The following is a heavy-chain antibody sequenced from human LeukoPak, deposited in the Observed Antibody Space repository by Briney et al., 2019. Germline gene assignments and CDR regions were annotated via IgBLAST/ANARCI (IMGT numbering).Heavy chain of an antibody. CDR1: GFTFSSYS. Sequence: GGSLRLSCAASGFTFSSYSMNWVRQAPGKGLEWVSYISSSSSTIYYADSVKGRFTISRDNAKNSLYLQMNSLRAEDTAVYYCARGKWLLPDYWGQGTLVTVSS. J-gene: IGHJ4*02. CDR2: ISSSSSTI. CDR3: ARGKWLLPDY. V-gene: IGHV3-48*04. D-gene: IGHD3-22*01.